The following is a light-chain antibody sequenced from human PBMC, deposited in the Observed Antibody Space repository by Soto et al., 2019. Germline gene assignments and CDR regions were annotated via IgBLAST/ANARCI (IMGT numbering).Light chain of an antibody. CDR1: QSIATS. J-gene: IGKJ4*01. CDR2: DAY. CDR3: QQRSNWPLT. Sequence: EIVLTQSPATLSLSPGERATLSYRASQSIATSLAWYQQKPGQAPRLLIYDAYNRATGIPARFSGSTSGTDFTLTISSLEPEDSAVYYCQQRSNWPLTFGGGTKVEIK. V-gene: IGKV3-11*01.